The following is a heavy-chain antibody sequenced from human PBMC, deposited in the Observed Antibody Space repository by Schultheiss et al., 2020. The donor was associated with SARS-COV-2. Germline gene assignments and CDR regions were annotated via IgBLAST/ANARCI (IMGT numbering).Heavy chain of an antibody. V-gene: IGHV3-11*04. Sequence: LSLTCAVYGGSFSGYYWSWIRQPPGKGLEWVSYISSSGSTIYYADSVKGRFTISRDNAKNSLYLQMNSLRAEDTAVYYCAKDLFYYDSSPSFDYWGQGTLVTVSS. CDR1: GGSFSGYY. J-gene: IGHJ4*02. CDR3: AKDLFYYDSSPSFDY. CDR2: ISSSGSTI. D-gene: IGHD3-22*01.